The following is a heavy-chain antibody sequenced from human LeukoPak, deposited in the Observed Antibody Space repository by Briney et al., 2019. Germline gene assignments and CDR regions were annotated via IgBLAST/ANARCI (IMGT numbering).Heavy chain of an antibody. J-gene: IGHJ6*03. CDR1: GFTFSSYS. V-gene: IGHV3-21*01. Sequence: GGSLRLSCAASGFTFSSYSMNWVRQAPGKVLEWLSSISSSSSYIYYADSVKGRFTISRDNAKNSLYLQMNSLRAEDTAVYYCARDGYIYGSGRPYYYYYMDVWGKGTTVTVSS. CDR3: ARDGYIYGSGRPYYYYYMDV. CDR2: ISSSSSYI. D-gene: IGHD3-10*01.